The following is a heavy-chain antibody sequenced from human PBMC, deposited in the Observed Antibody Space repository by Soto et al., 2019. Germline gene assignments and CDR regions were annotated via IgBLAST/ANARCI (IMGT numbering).Heavy chain of an antibody. CDR3: ARGTRITIFGVGFDY. J-gene: IGHJ4*02. V-gene: IGHV4-59*01. D-gene: IGHD3-3*01. CDR1: GGSISSYY. CDR2: TYYSGST. Sequence: SETLSLTCTVSGGSISSYYWSWIRQPPGKGLEWIGYTYYSGSTNYNPSLKSRVTISVDTSKNQFSLKLSSVTAADTAVYYCARGTRITIFGVGFDYWGQGTLVTVSS.